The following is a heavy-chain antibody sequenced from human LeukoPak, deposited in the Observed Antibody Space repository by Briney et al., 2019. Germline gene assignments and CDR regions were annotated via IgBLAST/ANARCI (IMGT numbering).Heavy chain of an antibody. Sequence: GGSLRLSCAASGFTFSSYAMSGVRQAPGKGLEWVSAISGSGGSTYYADSVKGRFTISRDNSKNTLYLQMNSLRAEDTAVYYCARNDMGYCSSTSCFFDYWGQGPLVTVSS. CDR2: ISGSGGST. J-gene: IGHJ4*02. V-gene: IGHV3-23*01. CDR1: GFTFSSYA. CDR3: ARNDMGYCSSTSCFFDY. D-gene: IGHD2-2*01.